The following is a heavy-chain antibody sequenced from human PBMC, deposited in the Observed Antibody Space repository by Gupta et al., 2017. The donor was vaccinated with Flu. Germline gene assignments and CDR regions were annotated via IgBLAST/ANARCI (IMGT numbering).Heavy chain of an antibody. V-gene: IGHV3-23*01. CDR2: ISGSGGST. CDR1: GFTFSSYA. CDR3: AKDTPGIAVAGRVRYFDY. J-gene: IGHJ4*02. D-gene: IGHD6-19*01. Sequence: EVQLLESGGGLVQPGGSLRLSCAASGFTFSSYAMSWVRQAPGKGLGWVSAISGSGGSTYNADSVKGRFTISRDNSKNTLYLQMNSLRAEDTAVYYCAKDTPGIAVAGRVRYFDYWGQGTRVTVSS.